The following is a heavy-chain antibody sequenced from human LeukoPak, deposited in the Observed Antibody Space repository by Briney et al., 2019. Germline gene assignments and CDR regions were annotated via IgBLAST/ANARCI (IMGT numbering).Heavy chain of an antibody. CDR2: IKQDGSEK. V-gene: IGHV3-7*03. J-gene: IGHJ4*02. Sequence: GGSLRLSCAASGFTFSTYWMTWVRQAPGKGLEWVANIKQDGSEKNYVDSVKGRFTISRDNAKNSLDLQMNSLRAEDTAVYYCARDIRDSGGSGFDYWGQGTLVIVSS. CDR1: GFTFSTYW. D-gene: IGHD3-22*01. CDR3: ARDIRDSGGSGFDY.